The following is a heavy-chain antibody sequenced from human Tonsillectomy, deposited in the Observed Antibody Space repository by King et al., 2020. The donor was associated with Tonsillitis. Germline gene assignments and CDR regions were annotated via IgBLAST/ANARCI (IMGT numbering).Heavy chain of an antibody. CDR1: GFTFSSYA. J-gene: IGHJ4*02. CDR2: ISSNGGST. D-gene: IGHD6-19*01. Sequence: EAQLVQSGGGLVQPGGSLRLSCSASGFTFSSYAMHWVRQAPGKGLEYVSAISSNGGSTYYADSVKGRFTISRDNSKNTLYLQMSSLRAEDTAVYYCVKASLYSSGWYYFDFWGQGTLVTVFS. CDR3: VKASLYSSGWYYFDF. V-gene: IGHV3-64D*06.